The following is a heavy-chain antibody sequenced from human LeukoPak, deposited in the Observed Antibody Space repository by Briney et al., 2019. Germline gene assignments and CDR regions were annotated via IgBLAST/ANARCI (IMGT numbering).Heavy chain of an antibody. Sequence: ASVMVSCKTSGYTFTNFDINWVRQATGQGLENMGWMNPDSGNTGYAQKFQGRVTMTSDTSIGTAYMELTSLRSEDTAVYYCAGTMVRGVPGMDVWGQGTTVTVSS. CDR2: MNPDSGNT. CDR3: AGTMVRGVPGMDV. J-gene: IGHJ6*02. D-gene: IGHD3-10*01. CDR1: GYTFTNFD. V-gene: IGHV1-8*02.